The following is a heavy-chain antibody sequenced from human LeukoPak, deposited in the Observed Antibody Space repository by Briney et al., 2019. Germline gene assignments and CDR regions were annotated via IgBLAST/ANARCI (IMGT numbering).Heavy chain of an antibody. J-gene: IGHJ4*02. D-gene: IGHD6-13*01. CDR3: ARRAGYTSSWYEY. V-gene: IGHV4-39*07. Sequence: KPSETLSLTCTVSGGSINSSSYYWGWIRQPPGKGLEWIGSIYYSGSTYYNPSLKSRVTISVDTSKNQFSLKLSSVTAADTAVYYCARRAGYTSSWYEYWGRGTLVTVSS. CDR2: IYYSGST. CDR1: GGSINSSSYY.